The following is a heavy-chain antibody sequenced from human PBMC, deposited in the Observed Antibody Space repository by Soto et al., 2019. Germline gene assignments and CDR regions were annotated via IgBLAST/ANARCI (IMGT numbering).Heavy chain of an antibody. Sequence: PSEPLSPPCRVSGASISSYYSGWIRQPQGKGMEWIGYIDDSGSTNYNLALKSRVAISVDTSKNQLSLKLSSVTAADTAVYYCARRLVWSGSNWFDPWGQGTLVTVSS. V-gene: IGHV4-59*01. CDR2: IDDSGST. J-gene: IGHJ5*02. CDR1: GASISSYY. CDR3: ARRLVWSGSNWFDP. D-gene: IGHD3-3*01.